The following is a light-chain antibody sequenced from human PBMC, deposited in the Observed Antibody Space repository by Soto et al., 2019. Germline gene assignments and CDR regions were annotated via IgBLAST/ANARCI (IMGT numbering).Light chain of an antibody. Sequence: EIVMTQSPATLSVSPGERATLSCRASQSAHNNLAWYQQKPGQAPRLLIYDASNRATGIPARFTGSGSGTDFTLTISSLEPEDFAVYYCQQRSQPFTFGPGTKVDVK. CDR1: QSAHNN. CDR3: QQRSQPFT. V-gene: IGKV3-11*01. J-gene: IGKJ3*01. CDR2: DAS.